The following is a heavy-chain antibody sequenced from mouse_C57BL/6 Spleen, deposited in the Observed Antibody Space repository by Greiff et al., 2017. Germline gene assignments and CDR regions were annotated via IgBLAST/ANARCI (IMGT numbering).Heavy chain of an antibody. Sequence: QVQLQQPGAELVKPGASVKMSCKASGYTFTSYWITWVKQRPGQGLEWIGDIYPGSGSTNYNEKFKSKATLTVGTSSSTAYMQLSSLTSEDSAVYYCARDLITTVVATDYAMDYWGQGTSVTVAS. CDR3: ARDLITTVVATDYAMDY. J-gene: IGHJ4*01. V-gene: IGHV1-55*01. CDR1: GYTFTSYW. CDR2: IYPGSGST. D-gene: IGHD1-1*01.